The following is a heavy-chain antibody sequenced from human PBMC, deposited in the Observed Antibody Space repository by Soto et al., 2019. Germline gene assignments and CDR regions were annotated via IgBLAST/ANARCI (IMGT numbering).Heavy chain of an antibody. CDR3: SRDGDGSGRHYEY. Sequence: QVQLVQTGAEVKEPGASVKVSCKASGYTFTNYGISWVRQAPGQGPEWMGWISCNNGDANYVQSLRGRFTMTTDTSTSSVERERRSLRADDTAVYYCSRDGDGSGRHYEYWGQGTLVTVSS. CDR1: GYTFTNYG. CDR2: ISCNNGDA. V-gene: IGHV1-18*01. J-gene: IGHJ4*02. D-gene: IGHD3-10*01.